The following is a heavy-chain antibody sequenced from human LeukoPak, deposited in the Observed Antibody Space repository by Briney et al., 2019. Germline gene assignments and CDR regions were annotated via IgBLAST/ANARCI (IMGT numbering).Heavy chain of an antibody. V-gene: IGHV1-46*01. J-gene: IGHJ6*03. CDR1: GYTFTSHY. D-gene: IGHD5-12*01. Sequence: ASVKVSCKASGYTFTSHYMHWVRQAPGQGLEWMGVINPTGDTTRYAQKFQGRVTMTRDMSTSTVYMELSSLRAEDTAVYFCARVWLRDYMDVWGKGTTVSVSS. CDR3: ARVWLRDYMDV. CDR2: INPTGDTT.